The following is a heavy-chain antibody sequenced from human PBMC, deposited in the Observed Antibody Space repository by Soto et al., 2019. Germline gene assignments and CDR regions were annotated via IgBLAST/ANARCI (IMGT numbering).Heavy chain of an antibody. V-gene: IGHV1-69*12. Sequence: QVQLVQSGAEVKKPGSSVKVSCKASGGTFSSYAISWVRQAPGQGLEWMGGIIPIFGTANYAQKFQGRVTITADESTSTAYMELSSLRSEDTAVYYCARATILRGGDDYGDYGTLGWFDPWGQGTLVTVSS. CDR1: GGTFSSYA. D-gene: IGHD4-17*01. CDR2: IIPIFGTA. J-gene: IGHJ5*02. CDR3: ARATILRGGDDYGDYGTLGWFDP.